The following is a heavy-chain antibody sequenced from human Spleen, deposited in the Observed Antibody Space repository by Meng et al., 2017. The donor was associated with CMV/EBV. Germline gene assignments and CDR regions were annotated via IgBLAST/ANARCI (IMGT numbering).Heavy chain of an antibody. CDR1: GYSISSGYY. J-gene: IGHJ6*02. D-gene: IGHD4-23*01. V-gene: IGHV4-38-2*02. CDR3: ARSVAYYYYGMDV. CDR2: FYHGGST. Sequence: SETLSLTCTVSGYSISSGYYWGWIRQPPGKGLEWIGSFYHGGSTYYNPSLKSRVTISVDTSKNQFSLMLVSVTAADTAVYYCARSVAYYYYGMDVWGQGTTVTVSS.